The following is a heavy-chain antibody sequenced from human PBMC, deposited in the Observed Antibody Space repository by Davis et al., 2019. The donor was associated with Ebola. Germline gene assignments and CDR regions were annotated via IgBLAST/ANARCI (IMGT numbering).Heavy chain of an antibody. V-gene: IGHV5-51*01. J-gene: IGHJ4*02. CDR1: GYTFTNSC. Sequence: GESLKISCTTSGYTFTNSCIGWVRQVPGKGLEWMGIIYPEDSDTRYSPSFQGQVTISVDKSITTAYLQWSSLRASDTAMYYCAKMAPYNWNDPIDDWGQGTLVTVSS. CDR3: AKMAPYNWNDPIDD. D-gene: IGHD1-20*01. CDR2: IYPEDSDT.